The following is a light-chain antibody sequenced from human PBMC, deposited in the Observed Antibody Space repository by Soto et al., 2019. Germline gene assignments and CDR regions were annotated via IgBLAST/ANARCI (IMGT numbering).Light chain of an antibody. CDR1: QSVSSDY. J-gene: IGKJ4*01. CDR2: GAS. V-gene: IGKV3-20*01. Sequence: EIVLTQSPGTLSLSPGERATLSCRASQSVSSDYLAWYQQKPGQAPRLLIYGASSRATGIPDRFSGSGSGTGFTLTISRLEPEDFAVYYCQQCDSSPLTFGGGTKVEIK. CDR3: QQCDSSPLT.